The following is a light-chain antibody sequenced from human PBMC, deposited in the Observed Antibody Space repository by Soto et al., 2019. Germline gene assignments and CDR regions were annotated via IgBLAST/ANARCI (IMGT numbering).Light chain of an antibody. J-gene: IGKJ2*03. Sequence: IQLTQSPSSLSASVGDRVTFTCRASEDISSYLVWYQQKPGAAPKLLIYAASALHSGVPSRFSGSGSGTDFTLTISSLHPEDFATYYCQQYNTFYSFAQGTKLDIK. CDR2: AAS. V-gene: IGKV1-9*01. CDR3: QQYNTFYS. CDR1: EDISSY.